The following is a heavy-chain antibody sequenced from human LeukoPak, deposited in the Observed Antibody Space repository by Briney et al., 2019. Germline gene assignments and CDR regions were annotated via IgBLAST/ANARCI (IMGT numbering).Heavy chain of an antibody. Sequence: SETLSLTCAVSGGSISSGGYSWSWVRQPPGKGLEWIGYIYHSGSTYYNPSLKSRVTISVDRSKNQFSLKLSSVTAADTAVYYCARGEGWFDPWGQGTLVTVSS. CDR2: IYHSGST. CDR1: GGSISSGGYS. V-gene: IGHV4-30-2*01. CDR3: ARGEGWFDP. J-gene: IGHJ5*02.